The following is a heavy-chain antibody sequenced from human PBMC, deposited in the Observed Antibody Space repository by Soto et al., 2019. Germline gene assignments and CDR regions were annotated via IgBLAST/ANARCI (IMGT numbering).Heavy chain of an antibody. V-gene: IGHV1-3*01. D-gene: IGHD4-17*01. J-gene: IGHJ3*02. CDR2: INAGNGNT. CDR1: GYTFTSYA. CDR3: ARDPGHGDYDIGSGEDAFDI. Sequence: QVQLVQSGAEVKKPGASVKVSCKASGYTFTSYAMHWVRQAPGQRLEWMGWINAGNGNTKYSQKFQGRVTITRDTSASTAYMELSSLRSEDTAVYYCARDPGHGDYDIGSGEDAFDIWGQGTMVTVSS.